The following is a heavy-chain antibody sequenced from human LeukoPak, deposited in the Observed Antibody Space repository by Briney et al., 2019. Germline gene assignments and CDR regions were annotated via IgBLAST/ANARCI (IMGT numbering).Heavy chain of an antibody. V-gene: IGHV3-30-3*01. Sequence: GGSLRLSCAASGFTFSSYAMHWVRQAPGKGLEWVAVISYDGSNKYYADSVKGRFTISRDNSKNTLYLQMNSLRAEDTAVYYCARDRPKGSSPYYYGMDVWGQGTTVTVSS. CDR2: ISYDGSNK. J-gene: IGHJ6*02. CDR3: ARDRPKGSSPYYYGMDV. D-gene: IGHD6-13*01. CDR1: GFTFSSYA.